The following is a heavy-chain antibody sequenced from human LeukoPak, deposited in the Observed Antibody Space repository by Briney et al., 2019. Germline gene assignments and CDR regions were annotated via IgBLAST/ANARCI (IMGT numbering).Heavy chain of an antibody. Sequence: GGSLRLSCAASGFIFSDYYMSWIRQAPGKGLEWVSYISNNGRTIHYADSVKGRFIISRENTKKSLYLQMKSLRVEDKAVYYCARAAAWLDPWGRGPLFTVPS. D-gene: IGHD2-2*01. V-gene: IGHV3-11*01. CDR1: GFIFSDYY. CDR3: ARAAAWLDP. CDR2: ISNNGRTI. J-gene: IGHJ5*02.